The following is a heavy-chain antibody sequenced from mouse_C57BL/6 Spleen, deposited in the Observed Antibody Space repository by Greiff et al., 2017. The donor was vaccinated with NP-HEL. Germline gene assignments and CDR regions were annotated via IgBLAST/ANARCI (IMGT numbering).Heavy chain of an antibody. D-gene: IGHD1-3*01. CDR2: ISSGSSTI. CDR3: ARSGTKAPWFAY. J-gene: IGHJ3*01. Sequence: EVMLVESGGGLVKPGGSLKLSCAASGFTFSDYGMHWVRQAPEKGLEWVAYISSGSSTIYYAATVKGRFTISRDNAKNTLFLQMTSLRSEDTAMYYCARSGTKAPWFAYWGQGTLVTVSA. CDR1: GFTFSDYG. V-gene: IGHV5-17*01.